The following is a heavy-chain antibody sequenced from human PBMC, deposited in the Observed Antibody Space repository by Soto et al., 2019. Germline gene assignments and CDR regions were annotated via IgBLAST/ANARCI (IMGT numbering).Heavy chain of an antibody. CDR3: ARDGRQQLVYGMDV. D-gene: IGHD6-13*01. J-gene: IGHJ6*02. CDR2: IIPIFGTA. Sequence: GASVKVSCTASGGSFSSYAISWVRQAPGQGLEWMGGIIPIFGTANYAQKFQGRVTITADESTSTAYMELSSLRSEDTAVYYCARDGRQQLVYGMDVWGQGTTVTVSS. CDR1: GGSFSSYA. V-gene: IGHV1-69*13.